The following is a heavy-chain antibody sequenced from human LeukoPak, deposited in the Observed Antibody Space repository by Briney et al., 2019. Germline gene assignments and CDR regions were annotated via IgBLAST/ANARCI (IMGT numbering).Heavy chain of an antibody. CDR2: LYSGGSP. CDR1: GFTVSSNY. D-gene: IGHD2-21*01. CDR3: VRDSIVGFFDY. V-gene: IGHV3-53*01. J-gene: IGHJ4*02. Sequence: PGGSLRLSCAASGFTVSSNYMNWVRQAPGKGLEWVSVLYSGGSPYYADSVKGRFTISRDNSKNTLYRQMKSLRAEDTAMYYCVRDSIVGFFDYWGQGTLVTVS.